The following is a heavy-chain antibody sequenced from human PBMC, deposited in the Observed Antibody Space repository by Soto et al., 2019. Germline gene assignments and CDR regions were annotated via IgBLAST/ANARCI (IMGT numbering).Heavy chain of an antibody. CDR3: AKEKTAWPLPYGLEV. J-gene: IGHJ6*02. CDR2: ISTRSDV. CDR1: EFSLSTYS. D-gene: IGHD2-21*02. V-gene: IGHV3-21*03. Sequence: PGGSLRLSCTASEFSLSTYSMNWVRQAPGKGLEWVSSISTRSDVYYADSVKGRFTIARDNAKNSLSLQMNSLSAEDTGVYYCAKEKTAWPLPYGLEVLGQGNTVTVSS.